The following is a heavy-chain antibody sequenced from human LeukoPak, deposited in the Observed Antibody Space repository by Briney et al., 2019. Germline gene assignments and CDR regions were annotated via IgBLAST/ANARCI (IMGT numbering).Heavy chain of an antibody. CDR3: ARISSSWYLGPGYIDY. D-gene: IGHD6-13*01. V-gene: IGHV3-48*03. CDR2: ISSSGSTI. J-gene: IGHJ4*02. CDR1: GFTFSSYE. Sequence: GGSLRLSCAASGFTFSSYEMNWVRQAPGKGLEWVSYISSSGSTIYYADSVKGRFTISRDNAKNSLYLQMDSLRAEDTAVYYCARISSSWYLGPGYIDYWGQGTLVTVSS.